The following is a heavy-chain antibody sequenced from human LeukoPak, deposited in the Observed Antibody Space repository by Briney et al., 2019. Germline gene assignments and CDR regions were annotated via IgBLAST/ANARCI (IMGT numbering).Heavy chain of an antibody. CDR2: ISGSGGST. V-gene: IGHV3-23*01. CDR1: GFTSSSYA. Sequence: GGSLRLSCAASGFTSSSYAMSWVRQAPGKGLEWVSAISGSGGSTYYADSVKGRFTISRDNSKNTLYLQMNSLRAEDTAVYYCAKGTEYSSSSMRGNYFDYWGQGTLVTVSS. J-gene: IGHJ4*02. CDR3: AKGTEYSSSSMRGNYFDY. D-gene: IGHD6-6*01.